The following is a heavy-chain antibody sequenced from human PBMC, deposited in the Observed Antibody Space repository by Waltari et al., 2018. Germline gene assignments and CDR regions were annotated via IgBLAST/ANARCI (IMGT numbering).Heavy chain of an antibody. J-gene: IGHJ6*03. CDR3: ARLGFCGSTSCSWGYYHYMDV. CDR1: AGSISTYS. Sequence: QVQLQESGPGLVKPSETLSLTCTVSAGSISTYSWSWSRQPPGKGLEWIGYIHYGGNTNYNPSLKSRVTMSVDTSKNQFALKVSSVTAADTAVYYCARLGFCGSTSCSWGYYHYMDVWGKGTTVTISS. D-gene: IGHD2-2*01. V-gene: IGHV4-59*08. CDR2: IHYGGNT.